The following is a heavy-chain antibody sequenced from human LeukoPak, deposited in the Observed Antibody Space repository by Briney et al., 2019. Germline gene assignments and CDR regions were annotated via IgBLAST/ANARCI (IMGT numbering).Heavy chain of an antibody. V-gene: IGHV3-11*04. CDR1: GFTFSDYY. CDR3: ARHSGGPAAITHYYHYMDV. D-gene: IGHD2-2*01. J-gene: IGHJ6*03. CDR2: ISSSGSTI. Sequence: SGGSLRLSCAASGFTFSDYYMSWIRQAPGKGLEWVSYISSSGSTIYYADSVKGRFTISRDNAKNSLYLQMNSLRAEDTAVYYCARHSGGPAAITHYYHYMDVWGKGTTVTVSS.